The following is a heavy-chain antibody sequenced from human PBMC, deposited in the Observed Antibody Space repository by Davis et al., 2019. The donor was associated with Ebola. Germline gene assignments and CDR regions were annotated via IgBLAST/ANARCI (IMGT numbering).Heavy chain of an antibody. CDR3: ARGFRSGYYYGY. V-gene: IGHV4-34*01. D-gene: IGHD3-22*01. CDR1: GGSFSGYY. Sequence: PSETLSLTCAVYGGSFSGYYWSWIRQPPGKGLEWIGEINHSGSTNYNPSLKSRVTISVDTSKNQFSLKLSSVTAADTAVYYCARGFRSGYYYGYWGQGTLVTVSS. CDR2: INHSGST. J-gene: IGHJ4*02.